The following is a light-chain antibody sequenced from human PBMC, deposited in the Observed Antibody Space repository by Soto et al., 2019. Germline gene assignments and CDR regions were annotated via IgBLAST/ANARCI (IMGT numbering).Light chain of an antibody. CDR1: QSISSW. Sequence: DIQMTQSPSTLSSSVGDRVTITCRASQSISSWLAWYQQRPGKAPKLLSYDASSLQSGVPSRFSGSGSGTEFTLTISSLQPDDFATYYCQQYNSYSPAFGQGTMVDIK. CDR2: DAS. J-gene: IGKJ1*01. V-gene: IGKV1-5*01. CDR3: QQYNSYSPA.